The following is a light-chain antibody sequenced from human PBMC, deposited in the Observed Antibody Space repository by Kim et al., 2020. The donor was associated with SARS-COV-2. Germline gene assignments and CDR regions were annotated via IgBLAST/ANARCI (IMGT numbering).Light chain of an antibody. Sequence: APGKTARINCGRTNLGGKGVNWYQQRPGQAPVLVIYYDADRPSGVPERFSGSNSGNTATRTMSGVEAGDEADYYCQVWDTSTEHILFGGGTQLTVL. CDR3: QVWDTSTEHIL. J-gene: IGLJ2*01. CDR2: YDA. CDR1: NLGGKG. V-gene: IGLV3-21*04.